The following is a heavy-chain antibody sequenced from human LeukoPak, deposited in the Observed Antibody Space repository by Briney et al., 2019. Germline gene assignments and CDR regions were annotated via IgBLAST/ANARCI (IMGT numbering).Heavy chain of an antibody. CDR2: ISGSGGNT. V-gene: IGHV3-23*01. CDR1: GFTFSSYA. CDR3: AKDLSSSWYCNYFDY. D-gene: IGHD6-13*01. Sequence: GGSLRLSCAASGFTFSSYAMSWVRQAPGKGLEWVSGISGSGGNTYYAGSVKGRFTISRDNSKNTVYLQMNSLRAEDTSVYYCAKDLSSSWYCNYFDYWGQGTLVTVSS. J-gene: IGHJ4*02.